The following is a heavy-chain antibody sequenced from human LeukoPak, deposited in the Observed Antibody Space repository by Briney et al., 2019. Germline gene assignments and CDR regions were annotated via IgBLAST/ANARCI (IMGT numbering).Heavy chain of an antibody. V-gene: IGHV3-30*04. J-gene: IGHJ4*02. CDR2: ISYDGSNK. Sequence: GGSLRLSCAASGFTFSSYAMHWVRQAPGKGLEWVAVISYDGSNKYYADSVKGRFTISRDNSKNTLYLQMNSLRAEDTAVYYCARDSQYYYGSGGDLDYWGQGTLVTVFS. D-gene: IGHD3-10*01. CDR3: ARDSQYYYGSGGDLDY. CDR1: GFTFSSYA.